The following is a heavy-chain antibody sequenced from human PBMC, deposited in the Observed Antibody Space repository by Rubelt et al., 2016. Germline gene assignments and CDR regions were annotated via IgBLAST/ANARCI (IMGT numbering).Heavy chain of an antibody. V-gene: IGHV1-3*01. CDR1: GYTFTNYG. D-gene: IGHD4-17*01. CDR3: ARANHGDYEDY. CDR2: IDAGNGDT. Sequence: QVQLVQSGAEVKKPGASVKVSCKASGYTFTNYGMHWVRQDPGQRLERMGWIDAGNGDTKYSQKLKDRVSITRDASANTAYMELSSLRSEDTAVYYCARANHGDYEDYWGQGTLVTVSS. J-gene: IGHJ4*02.